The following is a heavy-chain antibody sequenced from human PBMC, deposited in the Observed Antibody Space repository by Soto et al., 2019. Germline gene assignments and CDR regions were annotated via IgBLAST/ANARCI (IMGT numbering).Heavy chain of an antibody. J-gene: IGHJ4*02. Sequence: PSETLSLTCTVSGGSISSYYWSWIRQPAGKGLEWIGRIYTSGSTNYNPSLKSRVTMSVDTSKNQFSLKLSSVTAADTAVYYCARDSRYSSSWYAPFDYWGQGTLVTVSS. V-gene: IGHV4-4*07. CDR3: ARDSRYSSSWYAPFDY. CDR1: GGSISSYY. CDR2: IYTSGST. D-gene: IGHD6-13*01.